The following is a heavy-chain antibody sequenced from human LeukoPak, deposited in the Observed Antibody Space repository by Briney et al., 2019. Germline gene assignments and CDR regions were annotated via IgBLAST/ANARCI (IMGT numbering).Heavy chain of an antibody. J-gene: IGHJ5*02. CDR2: IYYSGST. Sequence: SETLSLTCTVSGGSISSYYWSWIRQPPGKGLEWIGYIYYSGSTNYNPSLKSRVTTSVDTSKNQFSLKLSSVTAADTAVYYCERRNGGFDPWGQGTLVTVSS. CDR3: ERRNGGFDP. D-gene: IGHD2-8*01. V-gene: IGHV4-59*01. CDR1: GGSISSYY.